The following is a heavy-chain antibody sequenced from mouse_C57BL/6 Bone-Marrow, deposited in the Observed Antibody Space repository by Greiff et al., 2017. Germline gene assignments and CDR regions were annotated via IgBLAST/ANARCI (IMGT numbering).Heavy chain of an antibody. V-gene: IGHV5-16*01. J-gene: IGHJ4*01. D-gene: IGHD2-2*01. CDR1: GFTFTDYY. Sequence: EVQLVESEGGLVQPGSSMKLSCTASGFTFTDYYMAWVRQVPEKGLEWVANFNYDGSSTYYLDSLKSRFIFSRDNAKHILYLQMSLLKSEDTATYYCARVGVYGYDYYYAMDYWGQGTSVTVSS. CDR2: FNYDGSST. CDR3: ARVGVYGYDYYYAMDY.